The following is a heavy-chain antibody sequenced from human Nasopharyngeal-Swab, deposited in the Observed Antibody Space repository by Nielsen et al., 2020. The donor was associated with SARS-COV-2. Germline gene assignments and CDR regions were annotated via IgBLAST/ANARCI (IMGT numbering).Heavy chain of an antibody. CDR3: ASTAAAFDN. CDR2: IYYSGST. V-gene: IGHV4-31*03. CDR1: GGSINSGGYY. Sequence: SETPSLTCTVSGGSINSGGYYWSWIRQHPGKGLEWIGYIYYSGSTFYNPSLESRVAMSVDTSKNQFSLNLSSVTAADAAVYYCASTAAAFDNWGQGTLVTVSS. J-gene: IGHJ4*02. D-gene: IGHD6-25*01.